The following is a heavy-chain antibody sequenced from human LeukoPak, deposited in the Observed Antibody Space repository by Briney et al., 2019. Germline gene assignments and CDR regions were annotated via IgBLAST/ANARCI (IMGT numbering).Heavy chain of an antibody. CDR2: IKSKVDGGTT. D-gene: IGHD1-1*01. Sequence: GGSLRLSCAPSGFTFSSAWMHWVRQAPGKGLEWVGRIKSKVDGGTTDYAAPVKGRFTISRDDLENMLYLQMNSLKTEDTAVYYCIADTPPWNPYGLDYWGQGTPVTVSS. CDR3: IADTPPWNPYGLDY. V-gene: IGHV3-15*07. J-gene: IGHJ4*02. CDR1: GFTFSSAW.